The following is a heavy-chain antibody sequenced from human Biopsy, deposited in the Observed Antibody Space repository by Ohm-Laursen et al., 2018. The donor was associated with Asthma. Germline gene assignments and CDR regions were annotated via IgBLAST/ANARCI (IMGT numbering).Heavy chain of an antibody. V-gene: IGHV4-39*02. D-gene: IGHD1-26*01. Sequence: SETLPLTWTVSGGSMSSSSYYWGWIRQPPGKGLEWMGSISYTGSAYHNPSLKSRVTISVDTSKNHFSLKLSSVTAADTAVYYCARLWEEVDCWGQGALVTVSS. CDR1: GGSMSSSSYY. CDR3: ARLWEEVDC. CDR2: ISYTGSA. J-gene: IGHJ4*02.